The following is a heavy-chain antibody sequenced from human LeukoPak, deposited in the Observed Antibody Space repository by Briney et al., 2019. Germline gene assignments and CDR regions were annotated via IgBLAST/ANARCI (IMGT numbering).Heavy chain of an antibody. CDR3: ARAGAYGSGSYQLDY. CDR1: GFTFSSYG. CDR2: ISYDGSNK. V-gene: IGHV3-30*03. Sequence: PGRSLRLSCAASGFTFSSYGMHWVRQAPGKGLEWVAVISYDGSNKYYADSVKGRFTISRDNSKNTLYLQMNSLRAEDTAVYYCARAGAYGSGSYQLDYWGQGTLVTVSS. J-gene: IGHJ4*02. D-gene: IGHD3-10*01.